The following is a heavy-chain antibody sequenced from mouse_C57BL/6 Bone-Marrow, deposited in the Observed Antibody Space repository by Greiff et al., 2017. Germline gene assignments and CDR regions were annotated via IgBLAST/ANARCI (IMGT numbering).Heavy chain of an antibody. CDR1: GFSFNTYA. CDR3: VRNCYAMDY. D-gene: IGHD4-1*01. V-gene: IGHV10-1*01. J-gene: IGHJ4*01. Sequence: VQLQQSGGGLVQPKGSLKLSCAASGFSFNTYAMNWVRQAPGKGLEWVARIRSKSNNYATYYADSVKDRFTISRDDSESMLYLQMNNLKTEDTAMYYCVRNCYAMDYWGQGTSVTVSS. CDR2: IRSKSNNYAT.